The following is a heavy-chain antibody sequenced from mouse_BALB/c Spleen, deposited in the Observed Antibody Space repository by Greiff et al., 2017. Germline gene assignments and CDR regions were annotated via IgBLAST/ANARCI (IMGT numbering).Heavy chain of an antibody. CDR3: APYDYVGFAY. J-gene: IGHJ3*01. CDR2: IDPANGNT. V-gene: IGHV14-3*02. Sequence: EVKLMESGAELVKPGASVKLSCTASGFNIKDTYMHWVKQRPEQGLEWIGRIDPANGNTKYDPKFQGKATITADTSSNTAYLQLSSLTSEDTAVYYCAPYDYVGFAYWGQGTLVTVSA. D-gene: IGHD2-4*01. CDR1: GFNIKDTY.